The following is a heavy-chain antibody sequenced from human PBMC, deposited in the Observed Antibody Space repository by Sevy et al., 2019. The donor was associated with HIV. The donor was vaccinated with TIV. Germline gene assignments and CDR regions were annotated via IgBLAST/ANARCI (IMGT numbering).Heavy chain of an antibody. CDR1: GFTFSNTW. CDR3: TTMGWHGGFDI. CDR2: IKSKNDGGTT. J-gene: IGHJ3*02. V-gene: IGHV3-15*01. D-gene: IGHD4-17*01. Sequence: GGSLRLSCAASGFTFSNTWMSWVRQAPGKGLELVGRIKSKNDGGTTDYAATVIGRFTISIDDSKSTLYLRMNSMKIGDTAVCYCTTMGWHGGFDIWGQGAMVTVSS.